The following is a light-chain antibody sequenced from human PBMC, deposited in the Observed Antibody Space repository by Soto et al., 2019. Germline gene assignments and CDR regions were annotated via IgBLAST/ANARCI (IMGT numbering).Light chain of an antibody. CDR3: QQYNSYS. J-gene: IGKJ1*01. V-gene: IGKV1-5*01. CDR2: DAS. CDR1: QPINSW. Sequence: DVQMTQSPSTLSASVGDRVTITCRASQPINSWLAWFQQKPGKAPQLLIHDASSLESGVPPRFSGSGSETEFTLTISGLQPGDSATYYCQQYNSYSFGQGTKVDIK.